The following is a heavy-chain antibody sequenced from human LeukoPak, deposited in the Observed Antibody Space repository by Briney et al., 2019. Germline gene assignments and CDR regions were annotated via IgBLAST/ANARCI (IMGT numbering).Heavy chain of an antibody. J-gene: IGHJ6*02. Sequence: GGSLRLSCAASGFTFSSYAMHWVRQAPGKGLEWVAVISYDGSNKYYADSVKGRFTIPRDNSKNTLYLQMNSLRAEDTAVYYCARAAPNRYYYGMDVWGQGTTVTVSS. CDR3: ARAAPNRYYYGMDV. CDR1: GFTFSSYA. V-gene: IGHV3-30-3*01. CDR2: ISYDGSNK.